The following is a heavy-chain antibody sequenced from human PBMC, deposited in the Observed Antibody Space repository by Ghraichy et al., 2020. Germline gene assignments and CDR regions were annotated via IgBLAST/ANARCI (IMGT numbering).Heavy chain of an antibody. CDR3: ARESSPHFVAVAGTDY. J-gene: IGHJ4*02. D-gene: IGHD6-19*01. CDR1: GGSVSSGSYY. Sequence: SQTLSLTCTVSGGSVSSGSYYWSWIRQPPGKGLEWIGYIYYSGSTNYNPSLKSRVTISVDTSKNQFSLKLSSVTAADTAVYYCARESSPHFVAVAGTDYWGQGTLVTVSS. V-gene: IGHV4-61*01. CDR2: IYYSGST.